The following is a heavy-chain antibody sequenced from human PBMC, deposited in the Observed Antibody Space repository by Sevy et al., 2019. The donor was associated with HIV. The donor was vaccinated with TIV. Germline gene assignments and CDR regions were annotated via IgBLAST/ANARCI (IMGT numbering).Heavy chain of an antibody. D-gene: IGHD2-15*01. CDR3: ARGPSLVCSGGSCSAGAFDI. J-gene: IGHJ3*02. CDR1: GGSFSGYY. Sequence: SETLSLTCAVYGGSFSGYYWSWIRQPPGKGLEWIGEINHSGSTNYNPSLKSRVTISVDTSKNQLSLKLSSVTAADTAVYYCARGPSLVCSGGSCSAGAFDIWGQGTMVTVSS. CDR2: INHSGST. V-gene: IGHV4-34*01.